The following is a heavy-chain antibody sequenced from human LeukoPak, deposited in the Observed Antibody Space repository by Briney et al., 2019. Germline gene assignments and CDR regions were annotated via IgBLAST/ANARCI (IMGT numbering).Heavy chain of an antibody. CDR3: ARVDDSSGYYYTPPHAFDI. CDR2: ISSSSSYI. CDR1: GFTFSSYS. J-gene: IGHJ3*02. V-gene: IGHV3-21*01. D-gene: IGHD3-22*01. Sequence: GGSLRLSCAASGFTFSSYSMNWVRQAPGKGLEWVSSISSSSSYIYYADSVKGRFTISRDNAKNSLYLQMNSLRAEDTAVYYCARVDDSSGYYYTPPHAFDIWGQGTMVTVSS.